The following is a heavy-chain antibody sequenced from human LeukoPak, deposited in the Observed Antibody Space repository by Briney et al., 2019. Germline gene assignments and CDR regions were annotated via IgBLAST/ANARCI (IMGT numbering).Heavy chain of an antibody. Sequence: SETLSLTCTVSGGSISNYYWSWIRQSPGKGLEWIGYIYYTGNTNYNPSLESRVIISVDTSKNQFSLKLSSVNAADTAMYYCARHRSPLESFHHWGQGTLVTVSS. J-gene: IGHJ1*01. CDR3: ARHRSPLESFHH. D-gene: IGHD3-3*01. V-gene: IGHV4-59*08. CDR1: GGSISNYY. CDR2: IYYTGNT.